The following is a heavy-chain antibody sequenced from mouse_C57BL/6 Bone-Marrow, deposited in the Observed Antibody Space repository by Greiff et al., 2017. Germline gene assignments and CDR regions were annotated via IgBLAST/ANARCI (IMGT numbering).Heavy chain of an antibody. CDR1: GFTFTDYY. D-gene: IGHD1-1*01. J-gene: IGHJ3*01. Sequence: EVQLVESGGGLVQPGASLRLSCAASGFTFTDYYMSWVRQPPGKAPEWLALIRNKTNGYTTAYTASVKGPFTISRAYSQNILYLQMNTLRAEDSATYYCVKAVFADYYGSLFAYWGQGTLVTVSA. CDR2: IRNKTNGYTT. V-gene: IGHV7-4*01. CDR3: VKAVFADYYGSLFAY.